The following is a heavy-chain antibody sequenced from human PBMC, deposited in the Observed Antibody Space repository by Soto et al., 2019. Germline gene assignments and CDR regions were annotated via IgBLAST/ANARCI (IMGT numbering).Heavy chain of an antibody. J-gene: IGHJ4*02. D-gene: IGHD3-9*01. CDR2: IRNKANSYTA. CDR3: VRAGTGYQLDY. V-gene: IGHV3-72*01. CDR1: GFNFSDHY. Sequence: TGVPLRLSCASSGFNFSDHYMHWVRQASGKGLEWVGRIRNKANSYTAEYAASVKGRFTISRDDSKNSLYLQMNSLKIEDTALYYCVRAGTGYQLDYWGQGTLVTVSS.